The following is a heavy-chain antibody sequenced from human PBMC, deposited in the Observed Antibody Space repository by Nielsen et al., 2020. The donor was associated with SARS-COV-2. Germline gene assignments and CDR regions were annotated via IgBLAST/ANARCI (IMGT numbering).Heavy chain of an antibody. CDR3: ARDRGGITMIRGVISNWYFDL. D-gene: IGHD3-10*01. V-gene: IGHV4-39*07. Sequence: PGKGLEWIGSIYYSGSTYYNPSLKSRVTISVDTSKNQFSLSLSSVTAADTAVYYCARDRGGITMIRGVISNWYFDLWGRGTLVTVSS. CDR2: IYYSGST. J-gene: IGHJ2*01.